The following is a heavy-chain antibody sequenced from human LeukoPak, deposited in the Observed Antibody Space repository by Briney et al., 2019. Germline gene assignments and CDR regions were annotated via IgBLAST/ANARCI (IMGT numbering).Heavy chain of an antibody. J-gene: IGHJ4*02. V-gene: IGHV3-73*01. CDR2: IRSKANSYAT. CDR1: GFTFSGSA. D-gene: IGHD5-24*01. CDR3: TRHPSRDGYNY. Sequence: GGSLKLSCAASGFTFSGSAMHWVRQASGKGLECVGRIRSKANSYATAYAASVKGRFTISRDDSKNTAYLQMNSLKTEDTAVYYCTRHPSRDGYNYWGQGTLVTVSS.